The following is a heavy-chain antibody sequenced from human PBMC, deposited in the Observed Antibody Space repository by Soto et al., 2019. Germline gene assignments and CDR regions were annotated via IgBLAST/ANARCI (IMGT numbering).Heavy chain of an antibody. D-gene: IGHD3-3*01. CDR2: IIPIFGTA. CDR1: GSTFSSYA. Sequence: ASGKGSYNASGSTFSSYAISWVRQAPGQGLEWMGGIIPIFGTANYAQKFQGRVTITADKSTSTAYMELSSLRSEDTAVYYCAFGLDPITIFEVVITGPFYYGMHVWRQVTTVT. CDR3: AFGLDPITIFEVVITGPFYYGMHV. J-gene: IGHJ6*02. V-gene: IGHV1-69*06.